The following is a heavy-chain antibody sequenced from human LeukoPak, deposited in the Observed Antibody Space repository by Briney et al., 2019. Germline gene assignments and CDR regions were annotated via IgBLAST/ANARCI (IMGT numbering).Heavy chain of an antibody. Sequence: GESLKISCKGSGYSFTSYWIGWVRQMPGKGLEWMGIIYPGDSDTRYSPSFQGQVTISADKSISTAYLQWSSLKASDTAMYYCGRILGSGWYRHYYYGMDVWGQGTTVTVSS. V-gene: IGHV5-51*01. CDR2: IYPGDSDT. J-gene: IGHJ6*02. D-gene: IGHD6-19*01. CDR3: GRILGSGWYRHYYYGMDV. CDR1: GYSFTSYW.